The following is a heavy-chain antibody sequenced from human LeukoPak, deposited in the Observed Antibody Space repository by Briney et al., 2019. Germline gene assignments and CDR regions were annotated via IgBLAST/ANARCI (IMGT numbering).Heavy chain of an antibody. CDR1: GXSISTYY. CDR2: IYYSGST. V-gene: IGHV4-59*01. D-gene: IGHD5-12*01. J-gene: IGHJ3*01. CDR3: ARENSDYDAFDV. Sequence: SETLSLTCTVSGXSISTYYGNWIRQPPGKGLEWIGFIYYSGSTSYNPSLKSRVTISVDTSKNQFSLNLKSVTAADTAVYFCARENSDYDAFDVWGQGAVVTVSS.